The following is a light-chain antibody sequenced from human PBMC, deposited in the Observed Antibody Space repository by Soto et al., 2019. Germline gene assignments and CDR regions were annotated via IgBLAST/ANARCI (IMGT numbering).Light chain of an antibody. CDR1: ETISIY. Sequence: DIQMTQSPSSLSASVGDRVTITCRSSETISIYLNWYQQKPGKAPKLLIYAASSLQSGVPSRFSGSGSGTDFTLTISSLRPYDFETFCCQQSYGNVRTFVQGTKLQIK. CDR2: AAS. J-gene: IGKJ2*02. V-gene: IGKV1-39*01. CDR3: QQSYGNVRT.